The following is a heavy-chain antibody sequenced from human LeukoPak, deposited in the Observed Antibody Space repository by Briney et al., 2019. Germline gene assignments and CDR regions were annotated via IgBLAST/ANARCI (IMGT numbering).Heavy chain of an antibody. CDR1: GYTFASYA. J-gene: IGHJ6*02. Sequence: GASVKVSCKASGYTFASYAMHWVRQAPGQRLEWMGWINAGNGNTKYSQKFQGRVTITRDTSASTAYMELSSLRSEDTAVYYCARDFVVIAGHYYYGMDVWGQGTTVTVSS. D-gene: IGHD3-16*02. CDR2: INAGNGNT. V-gene: IGHV1-3*01. CDR3: ARDFVVIAGHYYYGMDV.